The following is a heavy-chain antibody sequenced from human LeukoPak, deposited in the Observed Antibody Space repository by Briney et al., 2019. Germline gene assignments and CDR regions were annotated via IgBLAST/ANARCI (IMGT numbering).Heavy chain of an antibody. CDR1: GGTFSSYA. CDR3: AGDRLHTGYYFDY. Sequence: SVKVSCKASGGTFSSYAISWVRQAPGQGLEWMGGIIPIFGTANYAQKFQGRVTITADESTSTAYMELSSLRSEDTAVYYCAGDRLHTGYYFDYWGQGTLVTVSS. D-gene: IGHD2-8*02. J-gene: IGHJ4*02. CDR2: IIPIFGTA. V-gene: IGHV1-69*13.